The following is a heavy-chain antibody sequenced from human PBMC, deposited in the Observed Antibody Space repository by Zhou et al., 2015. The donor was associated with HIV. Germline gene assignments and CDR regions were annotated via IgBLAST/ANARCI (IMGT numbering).Heavy chain of an antibody. CDR1: GGTFSSYA. CDR3: ARDATPTAVANFDY. J-gene: IGHJ4*02. D-gene: IGHD6-19*01. CDR2: IIPIFGTA. Sequence: QVQLVQSGAEVKKPGSSVKVSCKASGGTFSSYAISWVRQAPGQGLEWMGGIIPIFGTANYAQKFQGRVTITRDTSASTAYMEVSSLRFEDTAVYYCARDATPTAVANFDYWGQGTLVIVSS. V-gene: IGHV1-69*06.